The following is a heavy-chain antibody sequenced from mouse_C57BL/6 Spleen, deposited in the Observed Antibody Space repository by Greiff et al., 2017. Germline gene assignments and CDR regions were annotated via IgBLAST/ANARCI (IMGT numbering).Heavy chain of an antibody. V-gene: IGHV1-77*01. Sequence: QVQLQQSGAELVKPGASVKISCKASGYTFTDYYINWVKQRPGQGLEWIGKIGPGSGSTYYNEKLKGKATLTADKSASTDYMQLSSLTSEDSAVYFWARGRYYGSMDYWGQGTSVTVSS. J-gene: IGHJ4*01. CDR2: IGPGSGST. D-gene: IGHD1-1*01. CDR3: ARGRYYGSMDY. CDR1: GYTFTDYY.